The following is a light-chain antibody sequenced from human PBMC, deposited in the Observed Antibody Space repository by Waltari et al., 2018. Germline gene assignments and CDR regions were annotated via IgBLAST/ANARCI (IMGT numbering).Light chain of an antibody. V-gene: IGKV1-6*01. CDR2: SVS. CDR1: QNIGIN. Sequence: AIQMTQSPSLSASVGDRVIITCRASQNIGINLAWYRQKPGKAPDLLIYSVSTLQSGVPSRFSGSGSGTDFTLTISSLQPEDFTTYYCLHDYNYPRTFGQGTKVEI. CDR3: LHDYNYPRT. J-gene: IGKJ1*01.